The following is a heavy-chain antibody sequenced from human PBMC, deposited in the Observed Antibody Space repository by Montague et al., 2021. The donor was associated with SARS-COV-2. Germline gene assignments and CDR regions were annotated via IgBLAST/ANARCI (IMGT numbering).Heavy chain of an antibody. Sequence: NPSLRSRVTISMDTSRNQFSLKLKSVTTADTAIYYCATDDPPDRPADFDYWGRGILRTVSS. V-gene: IGHV4-59*01. J-gene: IGHJ4*02. CDR3: ATDDPPDRPADFDY. D-gene: IGHD1-14*01.